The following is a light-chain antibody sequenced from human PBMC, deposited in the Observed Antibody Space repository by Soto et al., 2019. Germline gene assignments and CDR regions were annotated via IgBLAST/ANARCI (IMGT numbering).Light chain of an antibody. CDR3: AAWDDSLNADV. CDR2: SNS. CDR1: SSNIGSNI. V-gene: IGLV1-44*01. J-gene: IGLJ1*01. Sequence: QSVLTQTPSASGTPGQRVTISCSGSSSNIGSNIVNWYQQLPGTAPKLLIYSNSQRPSGVPDRFSASKSGSSASLAISGLQSEDEADYYCAAWDDSLNADVFGTGTKVTVL.